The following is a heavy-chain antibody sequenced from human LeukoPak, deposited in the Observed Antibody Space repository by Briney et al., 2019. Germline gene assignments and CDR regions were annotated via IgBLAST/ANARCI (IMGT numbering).Heavy chain of an antibody. J-gene: IGHJ4*02. CDR1: GGSFSGYY. D-gene: IGHD3-10*01. CDR3: ARGRQYYYGPGIIDY. Sequence: SETLSLTCAVYGGSFSGYYWSWIRQPPGKGLEWIGEINHSGSTNYNPSLKSRVTISVDTSKNQFSLKLSSVTAADTAVYYCARGRQYYYGPGIIDYWGQGTLVTVSS. CDR2: INHSGST. V-gene: IGHV4-34*01.